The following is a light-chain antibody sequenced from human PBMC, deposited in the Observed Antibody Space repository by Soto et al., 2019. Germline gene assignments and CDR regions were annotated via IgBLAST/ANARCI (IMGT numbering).Light chain of an antibody. V-gene: IGLV2-23*01. CDR2: EGS. J-gene: IGLJ2*01. CDR1: SSDVGSYNL. CDR3: CSYAGSSTPVI. Sequence: QSALTQPASVSGSPGQSITISCTGNSSDVGSYNLVSWYQQHPGKAPKLMIYEGSKRPSGVSNRFSGSKSGNTASLTISGLQAEDEADYYCCSYAGSSTPVIFGGGTKLTV.